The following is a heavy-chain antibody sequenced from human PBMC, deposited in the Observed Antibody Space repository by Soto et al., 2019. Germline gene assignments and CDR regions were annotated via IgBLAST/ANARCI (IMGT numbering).Heavy chain of an antibody. CDR2: ISSDGADT. Sequence: GGSLRLSCSAPGFIFRSYAMHWVRQAPGKGLEHVSVISSDGADTYYVDSVKGRFTISRDNSKNTVYLQMTRLRSEDTAVYYCVKAGYNVYDSGSDIWGQGTKVTVSS. CDR1: GFIFRSYA. J-gene: IGHJ3*02. V-gene: IGHV3-64D*06. D-gene: IGHD5-12*01. CDR3: VKAGYNVYDSGSDI.